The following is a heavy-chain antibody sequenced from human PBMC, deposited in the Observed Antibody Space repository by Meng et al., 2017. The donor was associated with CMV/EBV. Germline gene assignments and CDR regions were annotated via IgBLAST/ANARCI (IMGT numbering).Heavy chain of an antibody. J-gene: IGHJ5*02. Sequence: ASVKVSCKASGYTFTSYDINWVRQATGQGLEWMGWMNPNSGNTGYAQKFQGRVTITRNTSISTAYMELSSLRSEDTAVYYCARRGYSSRNRFDPWGQGTLVTVSS. CDR3: ARRGYSSRNRFDP. CDR2: MNPNSGNT. D-gene: IGHD6-19*01. V-gene: IGHV1-8*03. CDR1: GYTFTSYD.